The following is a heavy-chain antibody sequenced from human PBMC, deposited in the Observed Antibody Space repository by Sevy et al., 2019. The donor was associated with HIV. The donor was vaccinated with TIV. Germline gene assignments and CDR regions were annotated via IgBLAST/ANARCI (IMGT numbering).Heavy chain of an antibody. CDR3: ARDWGRAVAGSIPKNDAFDI. D-gene: IGHD6-19*01. J-gene: IGHJ3*02. CDR2: ISAYNGNT. V-gene: IGHV1-18*01. CDR1: GYTFTSYG. Sequence: ASVKVSCKASGYTFTSYGISWVRQAPGQGLEWMGWISAYNGNTNYAQKLQGRVTMTTDTSTSTAYMELRSLRSDDTAVYYCARDWGRAVAGSIPKNDAFDIWGQGTMLTVSS.